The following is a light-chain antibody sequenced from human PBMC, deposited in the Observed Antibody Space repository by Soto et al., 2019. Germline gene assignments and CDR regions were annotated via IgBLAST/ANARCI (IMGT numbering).Light chain of an antibody. CDR1: SSDVGGYNY. J-gene: IGLJ1*01. Sequence: LTQPPSASGSPGQSVTISCTGTSSDVGGYNYVSWYQQHPGKAPKLMIYEVSKRPSGVPDRFSGSKSGNTASLTVSGLQAEDEADYYCTSYAGSNFYVFGTGTKVTVL. V-gene: IGLV2-8*01. CDR2: EVS. CDR3: TSYAGSNFYV.